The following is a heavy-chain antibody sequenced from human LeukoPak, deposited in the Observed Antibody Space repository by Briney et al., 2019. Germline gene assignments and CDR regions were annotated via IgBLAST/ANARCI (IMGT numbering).Heavy chain of an antibody. J-gene: IGHJ4*02. CDR3: ARYRELRVLDFDY. V-gene: IGHV3-11*04. CDR1: GFTFSDNY. CDR2: ISPSGSTI. D-gene: IGHD1-26*01. Sequence: KPGGSLRLSCAASGFTFSDNYLSWIRQAPGKGLEWISYISPSGSTIYYADSVKGRFTISRDNAKNSLYLQMNSLRAEDTAVYYCARYRELRVLDFDYWGQGTLVTVSS.